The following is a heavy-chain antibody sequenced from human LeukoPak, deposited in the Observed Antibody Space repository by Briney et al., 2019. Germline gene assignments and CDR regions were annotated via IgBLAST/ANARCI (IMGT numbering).Heavy chain of an antibody. Sequence: GGSLRLSCAASGFTFSSYAMSWVRQAPAKGLEWVSAISGSGGSTYYADSVKGRFTISRDNSKNTLYLQMNSLRAEDTAVYYCAKERIVGRFLEWLFWYWGQGTLVTVSS. CDR3: AKERIVGRFLEWLFWY. D-gene: IGHD3-3*01. V-gene: IGHV3-23*01. CDR1: GFTFSSYA. CDR2: ISGSGGST. J-gene: IGHJ4*02.